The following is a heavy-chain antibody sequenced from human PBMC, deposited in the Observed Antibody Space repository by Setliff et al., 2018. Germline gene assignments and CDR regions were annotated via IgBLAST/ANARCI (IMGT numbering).Heavy chain of an antibody. V-gene: IGHV1-3*01. Sequence: ASVKVSCKASGYSLSAYVMHWVRQAPGQRLEWMGWINGASGNTKYSQKFQGRVTITRDTSTSTAYMELSSLRSEDTAVYYCARGRTDYDILTGYNLNYYYYMDVWGKGTTVTVSS. CDR2: INGASGNT. CDR1: GYSLSAYV. CDR3: ARGRTDYDILTGYNLNYYYYMDV. J-gene: IGHJ6*03. D-gene: IGHD3-9*01.